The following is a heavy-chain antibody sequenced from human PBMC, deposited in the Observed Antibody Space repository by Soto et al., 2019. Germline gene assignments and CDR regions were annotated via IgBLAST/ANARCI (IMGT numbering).Heavy chain of an antibody. CDR3: ARGSEPGGTYRQRFEY. CDR2: IYPGDSDT. V-gene: IGHV5-51*01. D-gene: IGHD3-16*02. J-gene: IGHJ4*02. Sequence: PGESLKISCKGSGYTFNNYWIGWVRQMPGKGLEWMGIIYPGDSDTRHSPSFQGQVTISVDRSITTAYLQWSSLKASDTAMYYCARGSEPGGTYRQRFEYWGQGILVTVSS. CDR1: GYTFNNYW.